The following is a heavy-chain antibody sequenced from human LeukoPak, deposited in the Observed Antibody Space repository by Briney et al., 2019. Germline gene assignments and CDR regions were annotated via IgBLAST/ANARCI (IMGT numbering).Heavy chain of an antibody. J-gene: IGHJ4*02. D-gene: IGHD5-24*01. CDR3: AKGISVDGYNFERGADC. CDR2: ISIYNGKT. Sequence: ASVKVSCKASGYRFTSYGIGWVRQAPGQGLEWVGWISIYNGKTHYTQSLQDRVTMTTDTSTNTVYMELRSLRVEDTAVYYCAKGISVDGYNFERGADCWGQGILVTVSS. CDR1: GYRFTSYG. V-gene: IGHV1-18*01.